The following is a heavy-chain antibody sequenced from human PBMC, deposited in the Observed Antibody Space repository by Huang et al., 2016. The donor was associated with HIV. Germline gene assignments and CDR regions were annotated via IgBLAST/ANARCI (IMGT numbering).Heavy chain of an antibody. CDR2: LGGTGTVM. CDR1: GFTFSTYY. V-gene: IGHV3-11*01. CDR3: ATGITVAGGEFYFDY. D-gene: IGHD6-19*01. Sequence: QVRLVESGGGLVKPGGSLRLSCAASGFTFSTYYASWIRQSPGQGLELISFLGGTGTVMYYADSVRGRFVITRDNSKNSLYLQMNNLRAEDTAVYFCATGITVAGGEFYFDYWGQGDLVTVSS. J-gene: IGHJ4*02.